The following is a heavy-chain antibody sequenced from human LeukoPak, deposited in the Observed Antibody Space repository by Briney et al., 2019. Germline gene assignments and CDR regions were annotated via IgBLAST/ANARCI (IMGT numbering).Heavy chain of an antibody. CDR1: GFTFSDYY. J-gene: IGHJ4*02. Sequence: PGGSLRLSCAASGFTFSDYYMTWIRQTAEKGLEWIAHIVNSGNGMYYADSVKGRFTISRDNAKNSVHLQMNGLRAEDTAVYYCASTWDYWGQGTLVTVSS. CDR3: ASTWDY. CDR2: IVNSGNGM. V-gene: IGHV3-11*01.